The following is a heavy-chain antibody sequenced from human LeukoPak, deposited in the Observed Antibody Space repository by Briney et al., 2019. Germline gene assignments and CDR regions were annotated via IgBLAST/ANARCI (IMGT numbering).Heavy chain of an antibody. J-gene: IGHJ6*02. Sequence: PSETLSLTCTVSGGSISSYYWSWIRQPPGKGLEWIGYIYYSGSTNYNPSLKSRVTISVDTSKNQFSLKLSSVTAADTAVYYCARDQRSSWFSYGMDVWGQGTTVTVSS. D-gene: IGHD6-13*01. V-gene: IGHV4-59*01. CDR2: IYYSGST. CDR3: ARDQRSSWFSYGMDV. CDR1: GGSISSYY.